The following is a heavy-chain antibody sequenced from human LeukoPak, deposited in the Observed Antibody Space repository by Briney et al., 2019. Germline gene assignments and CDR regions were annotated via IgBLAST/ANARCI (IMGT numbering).Heavy chain of an antibody. CDR3: ARDSSMLRGPLVIYYFDF. Sequence: GGSLRLSCTVSGFTVSSDSMSWVRQAPGKGLEWVSTISGGGDATYYADSVKGRFTISRDNSKNTLYLQMNSLRVEDTAVYYCARDSSMLRGPLVIYYFDFWGQGTLVTVSS. J-gene: IGHJ4*02. CDR1: GFTVSSDS. CDR2: ISGGGDAT. V-gene: IGHV3-23*01. D-gene: IGHD3-10*01.